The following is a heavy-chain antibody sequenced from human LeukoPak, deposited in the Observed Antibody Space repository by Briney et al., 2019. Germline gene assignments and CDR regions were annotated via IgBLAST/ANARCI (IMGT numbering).Heavy chain of an antibody. CDR3: GRDWKLDY. J-gene: IGHJ4*02. Sequence: GGSLRLSCAASGFTVSSNYMSWVRQAPGKGLEWVSVIYSGGSTYYADFVKGRFTISRDNSRNTLYLQLNSLRVEDTAIYYCGRDWKLDYWGQGTLVTVSS. CDR1: GFTVSSNY. V-gene: IGHV3-53*01. CDR2: IYSGGST. D-gene: IGHD1-1*01.